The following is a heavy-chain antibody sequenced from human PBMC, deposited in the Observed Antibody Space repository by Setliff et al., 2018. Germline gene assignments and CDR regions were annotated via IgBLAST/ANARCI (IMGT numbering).Heavy chain of an antibody. CDR3: VRDWASGDDH. CDR2: IHQDGSER. V-gene: IGHV3-7*01. CDR1: RFTFGSYW. Sequence: GESLKISCAASRFTFGSYWMTWVRQAPEKGLEWVANIHQDGSERHYVDSVKGRFTISRDNAKNSLFLQMNILEVEDTAVYYCVRDWASGDDHWGRGTLVTVSS. J-gene: IGHJ4*02. D-gene: IGHD3-10*01.